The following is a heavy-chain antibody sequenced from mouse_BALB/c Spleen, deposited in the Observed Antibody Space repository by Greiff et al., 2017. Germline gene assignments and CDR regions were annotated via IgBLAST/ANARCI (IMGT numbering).Heavy chain of an antibody. J-gene: IGHJ4*01. Sequence: EVKVVESGGGLVQPGGSLKLSCAASGFTFSSYTMSWVRQTPEKRLEWVAYISNGGGSTYYPDTVKGRFTISRDNAKNTLYLQMSSLKSEDTAMYYCAREYDAMDYWGQGTSVTVSS. V-gene: IGHV5-12-2*01. CDR1: GFTFSSYT. CDR2: ISNGGGST. D-gene: IGHD2-10*02. CDR3: AREYDAMDY.